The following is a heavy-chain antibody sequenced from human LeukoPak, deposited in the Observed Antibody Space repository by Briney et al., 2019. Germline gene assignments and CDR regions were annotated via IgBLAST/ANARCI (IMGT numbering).Heavy chain of an antibody. V-gene: IGHV3-23*01. D-gene: IGHD4-11*01. J-gene: IGHJ4*02. CDR3: VKRVDYSEKYYFDS. CDR2: ISGDVGST. CDR1: GFTFSSYA. Sequence: GGSLRLSCAASGFTFSSYAISWVRQAPGKGLEWVSAISGDVGSTFYADSVKGRFTISRDNSKNTLSLQMNSLRADDTAIYYCVKRVDYSEKYYFDSWGRGTLVTVSS.